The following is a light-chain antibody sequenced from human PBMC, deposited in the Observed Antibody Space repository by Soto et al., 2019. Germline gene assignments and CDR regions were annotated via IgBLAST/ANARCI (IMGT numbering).Light chain of an antibody. V-gene: IGLV1-40*01. Sequence: QSVLTQPPSVSGAPGQRVTISCTGSSSNIGADYDVHWYQQLLGTAPKLLIYGNSNRPSGVPDRFSGSKSGTSASLAVTGLQAEDEADYYCQTYDSSLRGWVFGSGTKLTV. J-gene: IGLJ1*01. CDR2: GNS. CDR1: SSNIGADYD. CDR3: QTYDSSLRGWV.